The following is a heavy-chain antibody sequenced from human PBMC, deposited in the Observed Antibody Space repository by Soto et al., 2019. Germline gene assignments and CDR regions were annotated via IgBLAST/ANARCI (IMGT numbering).Heavy chain of an antibody. D-gene: IGHD3-16*01. J-gene: IGHJ4*02. CDR3: AKYLWAYTLPPDNPFYF. V-gene: IGHV3-53*01. Sequence: GGSLRLSCAASGFTVTNSYMAWVRQAPGKGLEWVSVVYTSGRTYYADSVKGRFTISRDNSKRTLHLQMNSLRADDTALYYCAKYLWAYTLPPDNPFYFWGQGTLVTVSS. CDR2: VYTSGRT. CDR1: GFTVTNSY.